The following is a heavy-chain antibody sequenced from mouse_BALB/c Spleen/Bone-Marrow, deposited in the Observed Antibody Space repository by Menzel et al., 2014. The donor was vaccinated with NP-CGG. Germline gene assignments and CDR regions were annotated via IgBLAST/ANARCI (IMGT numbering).Heavy chain of an antibody. CDR1: GFTFSNYG. J-gene: IGHJ2*01. D-gene: IGHD2-4*01. V-gene: IGHV5-6*02. Sequence: EVKVVESGGDLVKPGGSLKLSCAASGFTFSNYGMSWVRQIPDKRLEWVATISSGGTYTFYPDSVKGRFTISRDNTKNTLTLQMTSLESEDTAMYYCARRRDYDYFDYWGQGTTLTVSS. CDR2: ISSGGTYT. CDR3: ARRRDYDYFDY.